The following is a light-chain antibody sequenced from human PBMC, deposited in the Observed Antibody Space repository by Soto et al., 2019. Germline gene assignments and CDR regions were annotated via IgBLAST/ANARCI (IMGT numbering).Light chain of an antibody. V-gene: IGKV3-11*01. CDR2: GAS. CDR1: QSVSSF. J-gene: IGKJ5*01. Sequence: DIVFTQSPAILSLPPGERATLTCRASQSVSSFLAWYKQKPRQAPRLLIYGASYSATGIPAMIGGSWSGNVFLITISSLEPEDSAFYYCQQRSNWITFGQGTRLEI. CDR3: QQRSNWIT.